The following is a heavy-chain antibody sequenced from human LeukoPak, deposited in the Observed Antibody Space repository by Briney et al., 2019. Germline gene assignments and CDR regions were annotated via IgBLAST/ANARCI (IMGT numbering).Heavy chain of an antibody. CDR1: GFTFSSYS. Sequence: GGSLRLSCAASGFTFSSYSMNWVRQAPGNGLEWVSSISSSSSYIYYADSVKGRFTISRDNAKNSLYPQMNSLRAEDTAVYYCARDQYSSSRGYFDYWGQGTLVTVSS. D-gene: IGHD6-13*01. J-gene: IGHJ4*02. V-gene: IGHV3-21*01. CDR2: ISSSSSYI. CDR3: ARDQYSSSRGYFDY.